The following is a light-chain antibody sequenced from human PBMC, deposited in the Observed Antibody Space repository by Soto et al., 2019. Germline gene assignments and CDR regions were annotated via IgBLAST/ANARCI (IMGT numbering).Light chain of an antibody. V-gene: IGLV2-23*03. CDR1: SIDVGNYNL. J-gene: IGLJ2*01. CDR2: EGS. CDR3: CSYAGSTTFRVL. Sequence: QSALTQPASVSGSPGQSITISCTGTSIDVGNYNLVSWYQQHPGKAPKLMIYEGSKRPSGVSNRFSGSKSGNTASLTISGLQAEDEADYYCCSYAGSTTFRVLFGGGTKLTVL.